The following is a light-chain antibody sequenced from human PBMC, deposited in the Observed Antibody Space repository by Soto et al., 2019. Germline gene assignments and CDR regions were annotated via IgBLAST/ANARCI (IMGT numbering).Light chain of an antibody. V-gene: IGLV2-14*03. CDR2: DVS. CDR3: SSFTRSNAYV. CDR1: SSDVGAYNY. J-gene: IGLJ1*01. Sequence: QSALTQPASVSGSPGQSITISCTGTSSDVGAYNYVSWYQQHPGKVPKLMIYDVSDRPSGVSNRFSGSKSGNTASLTISGLQAEDEDDYYGSSFTRSNAYVFGTGTKVTVL.